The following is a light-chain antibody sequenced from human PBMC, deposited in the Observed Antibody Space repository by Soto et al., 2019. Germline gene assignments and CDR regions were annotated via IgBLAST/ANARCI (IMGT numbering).Light chain of an antibody. Sequence: QSALTQPRSVSGSPGQSVTISCTGTSSDVGDYNYVSWYQRHPGKAPQLMIYAVSKRPSGVPGRFSGSKSGNTASLTISGLKTEDEADYFCQSYYSSDVVFGGGTKLTVL. J-gene: IGLJ2*01. V-gene: IGLV2-11*01. CDR3: QSYYSSDVV. CDR1: SSDVGDYNY. CDR2: AVS.